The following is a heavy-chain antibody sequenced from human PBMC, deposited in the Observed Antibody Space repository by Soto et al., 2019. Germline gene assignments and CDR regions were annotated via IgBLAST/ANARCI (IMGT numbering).Heavy chain of an antibody. J-gene: IGHJ6*02. Sequence: SETLSLTCTVSGGSISSYYWSWIRQPPGKGLEWIGYIYYSGSTNYNPSLKSRVTISVDTSKNQFSLKLSSVTAADTAVYYCARALIGYCSGGSCYSSSNYYYGMDVWGQGTTVT. CDR2: IYYSGST. CDR1: GGSISSYY. D-gene: IGHD2-15*01. V-gene: IGHV4-59*01. CDR3: ARALIGYCSGGSCYSSSNYYYGMDV.